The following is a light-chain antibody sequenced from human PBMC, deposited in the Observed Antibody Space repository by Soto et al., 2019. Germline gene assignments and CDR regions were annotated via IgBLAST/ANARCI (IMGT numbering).Light chain of an antibody. CDR1: QSISSSY. CDR2: GAS. J-gene: IGKJ4*01. Sequence: EIVLTQSPGTLSLSPGTRAPLSCRASQSISSSYLAWYQQRPGQAPRLLIYGASSRATGIPDRFSGSGSGTEFTLTISSLQSEDFAVYYCQQYNNWPLTFGGGTKV. V-gene: IGKV3-20*01. CDR3: QQYNNWPLT.